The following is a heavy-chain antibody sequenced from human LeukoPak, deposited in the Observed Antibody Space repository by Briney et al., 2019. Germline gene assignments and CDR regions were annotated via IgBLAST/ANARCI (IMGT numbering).Heavy chain of an antibody. Sequence: ASVKVSCKASGYTFTSYGISWVRQAPGQGLEWMGWISAYNGNTNYAQKLQGRVTMTTDTSTSTANMELRSLRSDDTAVYYCARVIGSSSWSLGGLWFDPWGQGTLVTVSS. CDR2: ISAYNGNT. J-gene: IGHJ5*02. CDR1: GYTFTSYG. V-gene: IGHV1-18*01. CDR3: ARVIGSSSWSLGGLWFDP. D-gene: IGHD6-13*01.